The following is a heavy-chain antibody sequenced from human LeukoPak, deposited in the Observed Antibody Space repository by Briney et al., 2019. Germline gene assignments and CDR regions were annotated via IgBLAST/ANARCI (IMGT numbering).Heavy chain of an antibody. CDR1: GGSISSYY. J-gene: IGHJ6*02. Sequence: PSETLSLTCTVSGGSISSYYWSWIRQPPGKGLERIGYIYYSGSTEYNPSLKSRVTISVDTSKNQFSLKLSSVTAADTAVYYCARSDAVAGTGYGMDVWGQGTTVTVSS. CDR2: IYYSGST. CDR3: ARSDAVAGTGYGMDV. D-gene: IGHD6-19*01. V-gene: IGHV4-59*01.